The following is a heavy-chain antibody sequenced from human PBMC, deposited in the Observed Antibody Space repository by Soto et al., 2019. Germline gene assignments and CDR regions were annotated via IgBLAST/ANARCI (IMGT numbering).Heavy chain of an antibody. CDR2: IYSSGST. CDR1: GGSISSYY. D-gene: IGHD1-26*01. Sequence: SETLSLTCTVSGGSISSYYWNWIRQPPGKGLEWIGYIYSSGSTNCNPSLKSRVTISVDTSKNQFSLKLSFVTAADTAVYYCARRYGSAIDYWGQGTLVTVSS. V-gene: IGHV4-59*08. J-gene: IGHJ4*02. CDR3: ARRYGSAIDY.